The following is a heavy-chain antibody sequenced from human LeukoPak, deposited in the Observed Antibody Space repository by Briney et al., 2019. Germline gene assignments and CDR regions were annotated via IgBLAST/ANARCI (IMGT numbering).Heavy chain of an antibody. CDR2: IWYDGSNK. J-gene: IGHJ4*02. Sequence: PGRSLRLSCAASGFTFSSYGMHWVRQAPGKGLEWVAVIWYDGSNKYYADSVKGRFTISRDNSKNTLYLQMNSLRAEDTAVYYCARDGYDFWSGYYTGFDYWGQGTLVTVSS. D-gene: IGHD3-3*01. V-gene: IGHV3-33*01. CDR1: GFTFSSYG. CDR3: ARDGYDFWSGYYTGFDY.